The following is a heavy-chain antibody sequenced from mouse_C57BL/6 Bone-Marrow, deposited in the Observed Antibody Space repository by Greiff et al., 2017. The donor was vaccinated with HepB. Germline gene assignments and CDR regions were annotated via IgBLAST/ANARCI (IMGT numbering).Heavy chain of an antibody. V-gene: IGHV14-4*01. Sequence: EVKLVESGAELVRPGASVKLSCTASGFNIKDDYMHWVKQRPEQGLEWIGWIDPENGDTEYASKFQGKATITADTSSNTAYLQLSSLTSEDNAVYYCTVITTVVGAYWGQGTLVTVSA. CDR2: IDPENGDT. D-gene: IGHD1-1*01. J-gene: IGHJ3*01. CDR3: TVITTVVGAY. CDR1: GFNIKDDY.